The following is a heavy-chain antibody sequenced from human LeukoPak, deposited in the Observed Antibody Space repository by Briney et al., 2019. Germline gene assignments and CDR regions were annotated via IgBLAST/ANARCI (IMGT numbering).Heavy chain of an antibody. J-gene: IGHJ4*02. CDR3: ARSPLGEVGAQGFDY. V-gene: IGHV1-2*02. CDR2: INPNSGGT. CDR1: GYTFTGHY. D-gene: IGHD1-26*01. Sequence: ASVKVSCKASGYTFTGHYMHWVRQAPGQGLEWMGWINPNSGGTNYAQKFQGRVTMTRDTSISTAYMELSRLRSDDTAVYYCARSPLGEVGAQGFDYWGQGTLVTVSS.